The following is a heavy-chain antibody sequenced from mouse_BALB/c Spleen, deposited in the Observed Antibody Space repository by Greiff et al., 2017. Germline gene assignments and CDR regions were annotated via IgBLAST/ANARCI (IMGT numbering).Heavy chain of an antibody. CDR3: ASHRYDEAY. Sequence: VQLKQSGPGLVKPSQSLSLTCSVTGYSITSGYYWNWIRQFPGNKLEWMGYISYDGSNNYNPSLKNRISITRDTSKNQFFLKLNSVTTEDTATYYCASHRYDEAYWGQGTLVTVSA. J-gene: IGHJ3*01. CDR2: ISYDGSN. D-gene: IGHD2-14*01. V-gene: IGHV3-6*02. CDR1: GYSITSGYY.